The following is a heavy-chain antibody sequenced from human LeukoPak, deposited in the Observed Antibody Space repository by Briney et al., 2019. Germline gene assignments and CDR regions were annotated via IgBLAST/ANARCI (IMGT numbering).Heavy chain of an antibody. V-gene: IGHV1-46*01. Sequence: ASVKVSCKASGYTFTNYGISWVRQAPGQGLEWMGLINPTGTGTNYAQKFRGRVTLTRGTSTTTVYMELSSLRSEDTAVYYCAREESGGYFDYWGQGTLVTVSS. D-gene: IGHD2-8*02. CDR2: INPTGTGT. J-gene: IGHJ4*02. CDR3: AREESGGYFDY. CDR1: GYTFTNYG.